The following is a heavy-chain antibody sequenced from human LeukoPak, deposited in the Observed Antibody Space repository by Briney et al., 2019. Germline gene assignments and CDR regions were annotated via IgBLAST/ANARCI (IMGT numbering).Heavy chain of an antibody. CDR3: ASWGLTVTYFQH. CDR1: GGTFSSYT. V-gene: IGHV1-69*02. D-gene: IGHD4-17*01. CDR2: IIPILGIA. Sequence: GASVKVSCKASGGTFSSYTISWVRQAPGQGLEWMGRIIPILGIANYAQKFQGRVTITTDESTSTAYMELSSLRSEDTAVYYCASWGLTVTYFQHWGQGTLVTVSS. J-gene: IGHJ1*01.